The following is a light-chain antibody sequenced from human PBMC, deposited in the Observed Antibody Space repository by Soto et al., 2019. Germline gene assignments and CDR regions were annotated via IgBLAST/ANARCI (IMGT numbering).Light chain of an antibody. CDR1: QSISSY. Sequence: DIQMTQSKSSLSASVGDRVAITCRASQSISSYLNWYQQKPGKAPKLLIYAASSLQSGVPSRFSGSGSGTDFTLTIISLQPEDFAPDYSPLSDFTPRTFCERSKV. CDR2: AAS. V-gene: IGKV1-39*01. J-gene: IGKJ1*01. CDR3: PLSDFTPRT.